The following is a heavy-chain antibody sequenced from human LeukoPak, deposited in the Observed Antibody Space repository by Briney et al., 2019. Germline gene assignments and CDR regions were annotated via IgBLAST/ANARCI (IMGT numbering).Heavy chain of an antibody. Sequence: SETLSLTCTVSGGSISSYYWSWIRQPPGKGLEWIGYIYYSGSTHYNPSLKSRVTMSVDTSKNQFSLKLSSVTAADTAVYYCARNGGYGAFFDIWGQGTMVTVSS. J-gene: IGHJ3*02. CDR3: ARNGGYGAFFDI. D-gene: IGHD4/OR15-4a*01. V-gene: IGHV4-59*01. CDR2: IYYSGST. CDR1: GGSISSYY.